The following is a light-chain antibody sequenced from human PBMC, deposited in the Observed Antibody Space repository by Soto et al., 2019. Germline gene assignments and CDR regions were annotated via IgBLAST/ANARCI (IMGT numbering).Light chain of an antibody. CDR3: SSYAGSNNWV. CDR2: EVN. J-gene: IGLJ3*02. CDR1: SSDVGGYSF. Sequence: QSALTQPPSASGSPGQSVTISCTGTSSDVGGYSFVSWYQQHPGKAPKLMIYEVNKRPSGVPDRFSGSKSGNTASLTGSGLQAEDEADYYCSSYAGSNNWVFGGVTKLTVL. V-gene: IGLV2-8*01.